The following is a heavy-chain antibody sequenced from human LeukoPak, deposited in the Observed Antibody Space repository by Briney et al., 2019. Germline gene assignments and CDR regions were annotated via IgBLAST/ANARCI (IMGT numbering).Heavy chain of an antibody. D-gene: IGHD1-26*01. CDR1: GFTFSSYG. J-gene: IGHJ4*02. CDR2: ITSSSGTI. CDR3: ARAGGSYQVFDY. V-gene: IGHV3-48*01. Sequence: GALRLSCAASGFTFSSYGMSWVRQAPGKGLEWVSYITSSSGTIYYADSVKGRFTISRDNAKNSLYLQMNSLRAEDTAVYYCARAGGSYQVFDYWGQGTLVTVSS.